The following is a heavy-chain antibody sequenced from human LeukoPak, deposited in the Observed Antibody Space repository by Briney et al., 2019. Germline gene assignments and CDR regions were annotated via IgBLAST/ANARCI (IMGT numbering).Heavy chain of an antibody. D-gene: IGHD4-17*01. CDR2: ISSSGYTT. Sequence: GGPLRLSCAASGFTFSSYEINWVRQAPGKGLEWVSYISSSGYTTYYADSVKGRFTISRDNAKNSLYLQMNSLRAEDTAVYYCARVTGDYHGHWGQGTLVTVSS. V-gene: IGHV3-48*03. CDR1: GFTFSSYE. J-gene: IGHJ4*02. CDR3: ARVTGDYHGH.